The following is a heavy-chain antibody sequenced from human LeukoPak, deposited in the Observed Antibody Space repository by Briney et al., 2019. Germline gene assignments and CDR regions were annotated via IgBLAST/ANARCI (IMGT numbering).Heavy chain of an antibody. CDR1: GFTFSTFP. J-gene: IGHJ6*03. V-gene: IGHV3-30*10. Sequence: PGGSLRLSCAASGFTFSTFPMHWVRQAPGKGLQWVAVISNDGSHEYYRHSVKGRFTISRDNSKNTLFLQMNSLTIEDTAVYYCARGAGTMVYYIDVWGNETTVTVSS. CDR2: ISNDGSHE. CDR3: ARGAGTMVYYIDV. D-gene: IGHD1-7*01.